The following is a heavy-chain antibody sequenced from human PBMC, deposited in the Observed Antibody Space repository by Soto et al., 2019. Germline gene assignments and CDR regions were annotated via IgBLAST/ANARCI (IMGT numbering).Heavy chain of an antibody. CDR2: IHAGNGYT. J-gene: IGHJ3*02. CDR3: ARVQDSGNDLKPAFDI. V-gene: IGHV1-3*01. D-gene: IGHD5-12*01. Sequence: QVQLVQSGAQVKKPGASVKVSCKASGYTFTLYTIHWVRQAPGQRLEWMGWIHAGNGYTKYSQTFQGRVTITRDTSASTVYMEMSSLTSEDTGVFYCARVQDSGNDLKPAFDIWGQGTTVTVSS. CDR1: GYTFTLYT.